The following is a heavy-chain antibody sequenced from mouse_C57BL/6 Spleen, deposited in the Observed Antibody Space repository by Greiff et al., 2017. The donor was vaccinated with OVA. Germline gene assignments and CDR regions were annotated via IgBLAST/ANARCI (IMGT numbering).Heavy chain of an antibody. CDR3: TIITTVVDFDY. V-gene: IGHV1-15*01. Sequence: QVQLKESGAELVRPGASVTLSCKASGYTFTDYEMHWVKQTPVHGLEWIGAIDPETGGTAYNQKFKGKAILTADKSSSTAYMELRSLTSEDSAVYYCTIITTVVDFDYWGQGTTLTVSS. D-gene: IGHD1-1*01. CDR1: GYTFTDYE. J-gene: IGHJ2*01. CDR2: IDPETGGT.